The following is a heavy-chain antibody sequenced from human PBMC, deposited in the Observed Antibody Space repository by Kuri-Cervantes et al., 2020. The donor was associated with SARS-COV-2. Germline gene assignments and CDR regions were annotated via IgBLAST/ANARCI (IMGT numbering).Heavy chain of an antibody. D-gene: IGHD4-17*01. V-gene: IGHV4-34*01. Sequence: SQTLSLTCAVYGGSFSGYYWSWIRQPPGKGLEWIGEINHSGSTNYNPSLKSRVTISVETSKNQFSLRLSSVTAADTAVYYCATYGEAFDIWGQGTMVTVSS. CDR1: GGSFSGYY. CDR3: ATYGEAFDI. J-gene: IGHJ3*02. CDR2: INHSGST.